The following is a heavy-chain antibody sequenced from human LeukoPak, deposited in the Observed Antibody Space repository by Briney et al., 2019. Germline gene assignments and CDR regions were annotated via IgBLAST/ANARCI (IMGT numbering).Heavy chain of an antibody. CDR2: IYYSGST. CDR1: GGSVSSGSYY. CDR3: ASDRYGDYWYFDL. V-gene: IGHV4-31*03. D-gene: IGHD4-17*01. Sequence: SETLSLTCTVSGGSVSSGSYYWSWIRQHPGKGLEWIGYIYYSGSTYYNPSLKSRVTISVDTSKNQFSLKLSSVTAADTAVYYCASDRYGDYWYFDLWGRGTLVTVSS. J-gene: IGHJ2*01.